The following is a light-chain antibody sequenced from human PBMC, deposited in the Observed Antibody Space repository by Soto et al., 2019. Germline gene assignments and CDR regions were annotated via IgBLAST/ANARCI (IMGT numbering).Light chain of an antibody. Sequence: EIVLTESLGTLSLSPGERATLSCRASQSGSSTYLAWYRHEPGPAPRLLFYGASSRAAGIPDRFSGSGSGTDFTLTISRLEPEDFAVYSCHHFASSRHTFGQGTKVDI. CDR1: QSGSSTY. J-gene: IGKJ2*01. V-gene: IGKV3-20*01. CDR2: GAS. CDR3: HHFASSRHT.